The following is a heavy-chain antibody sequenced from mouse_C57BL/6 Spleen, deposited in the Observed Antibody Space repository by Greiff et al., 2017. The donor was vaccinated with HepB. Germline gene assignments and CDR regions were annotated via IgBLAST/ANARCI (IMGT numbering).Heavy chain of an antibody. CDR3: ARYTGRYYFDY. CDR2: IRNKANGYTT. J-gene: IGHJ2*01. V-gene: IGHV7-3*01. CDR1: GFTFTDYY. Sequence: EVKLQESGGGLVQPGGSLSLSCAASGFTFTDYYMSWVRQPPGKALEWLGFIRNKANGYTTEYSASVKGRFTISRDNSQSILYLQMNALRAEDSATYYCARYTGRYYFDYWGQGTTLTVSS.